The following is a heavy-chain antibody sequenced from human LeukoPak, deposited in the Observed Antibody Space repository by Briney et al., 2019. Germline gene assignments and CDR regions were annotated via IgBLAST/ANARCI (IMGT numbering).Heavy chain of an antibody. CDR1: GFTLSSYW. CDR3: ARGNAHAFDI. J-gene: IGHJ3*02. D-gene: IGHD1-1*01. CDR2: INSDGSST. Sequence: PGGSLRLSCAASGFTLSSYWMHWVRQAPGKGLVWVSRINSDGSSTTYTDSVKGRFTISRDNAKNTLYLQMNSLRAEDTAVYYCARGNAHAFDIWGQGTMVTVSS. V-gene: IGHV3-74*01.